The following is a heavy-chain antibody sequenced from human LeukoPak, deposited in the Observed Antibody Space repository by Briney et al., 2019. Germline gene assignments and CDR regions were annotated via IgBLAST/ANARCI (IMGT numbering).Heavy chain of an antibody. D-gene: IGHD1-26*01. CDR3: TRDRGSGSYLGEYYFDY. CDR1: GFTFGDYA. J-gene: IGHJ4*02. Sequence: GSLRLSCTASGFTFGDYAMSWVRQAPGKGLEWVGFIRSKAYGGTTEYAASVKGRFTISRDDSKSIAYLQMNSLKTEDTAVYYCTRDRGSGSYLGEYYFDYWGQGTLVTVSP. CDR2: IRSKAYGGTT. V-gene: IGHV3-49*04.